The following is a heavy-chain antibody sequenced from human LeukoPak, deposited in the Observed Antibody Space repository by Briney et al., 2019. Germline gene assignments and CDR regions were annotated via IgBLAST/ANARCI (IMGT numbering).Heavy chain of an antibody. CDR3: ARAPVNMVRGVSYYYYAMDV. D-gene: IGHD3-10*01. Sequence: ASVKVSCKASGYTFTSSDISWVRQARGQGLEWMGSISSYNGNTNYAQNLQGRVTMTADTSTSTAYMELRSLRSDDTAVYYCARAPVNMVRGVSYYYYAMDVWGKGTTVTVSS. V-gene: IGHV1-18*04. J-gene: IGHJ6*04. CDR1: GYTFTSSD. CDR2: ISSYNGNT.